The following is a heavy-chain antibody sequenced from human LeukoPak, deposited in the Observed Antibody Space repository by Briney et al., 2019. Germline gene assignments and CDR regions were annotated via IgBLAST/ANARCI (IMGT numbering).Heavy chain of an antibody. CDR3: ARAWYYDFWSGILRGAFDY. V-gene: IGHV4-34*01. CDR1: GGSFSGYY. D-gene: IGHD3-3*01. Sequence: KPSETLSLTCAVYGGSFSGYYWSWIRQPPGKGLEWIGEINHSGSTNYNPSLKSRVTISVDTSKNQFSLKLSSVTAADTAVYYCARAWYYDFWSGILRGAFDYWGQGTLVPVSS. J-gene: IGHJ4*02. CDR2: INHSGST.